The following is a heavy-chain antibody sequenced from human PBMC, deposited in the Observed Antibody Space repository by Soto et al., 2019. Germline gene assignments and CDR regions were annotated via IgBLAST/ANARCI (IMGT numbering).Heavy chain of an antibody. CDR1: GGTFSSYA. Sequence: QVQLVQSGAEVKKPGSSVKVSCKASGGTFSSYAISWVRQAPGQGLEWMGGISPIFGTANYAQKFQGRVTITADKSTSTAYMELSSLRSDDTAVYYCARPTTFGCTNGVCYRSDYYYYGMDVWGQGTTVTVSS. J-gene: IGHJ6*02. D-gene: IGHD2-8*01. CDR3: ARPTTFGCTNGVCYRSDYYYYGMDV. CDR2: ISPIFGTA. V-gene: IGHV1-69*06.